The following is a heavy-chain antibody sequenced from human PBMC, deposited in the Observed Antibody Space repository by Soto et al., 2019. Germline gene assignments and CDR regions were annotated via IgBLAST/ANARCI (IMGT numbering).Heavy chain of an antibody. CDR3: AKEGHDSSGYYFDY. Sequence: QVELVESGGGVVQPGRSLRLSCAASGFTFSSYGMHWVRQVPGKGLEWAALIWSDGDNQYYVDAVKGRFTISRDNSKNMVYLQMNSLRAEDTAVYYCAKEGHDSSGYYFDYWGQGTLVTVSS. CDR1: GFTFSSYG. V-gene: IGHV3-33*06. J-gene: IGHJ4*02. CDR2: IWSDGDNQ. D-gene: IGHD3-22*01.